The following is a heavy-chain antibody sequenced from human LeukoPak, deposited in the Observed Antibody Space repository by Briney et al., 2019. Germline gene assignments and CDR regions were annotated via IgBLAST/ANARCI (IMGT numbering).Heavy chain of an antibody. V-gene: IGHV1-2*02. CDR3: ARGRSSFGLGELSDY. CDR2: INPNSGGT. CDR1: GGTFSTSA. D-gene: IGHD3-10*01. Sequence: ASVQVSCKTSGGTFSTSAITWVRQAPGQGLEWMGWINPNSGGTNYAQKFQGRVTMTRDTSISTAYMELSRLRSDDTAVYYCARGRSSFGLGELSDYWGQGTLVTVSS. J-gene: IGHJ4*02.